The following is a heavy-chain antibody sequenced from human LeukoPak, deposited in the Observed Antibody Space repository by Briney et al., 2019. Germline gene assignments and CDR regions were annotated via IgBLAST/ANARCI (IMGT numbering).Heavy chain of an antibody. D-gene: IGHD3-22*01. Sequence: GGSLRLSCTASGFTFSSYSMNWVRQAPGKGLEWVSSISTSSSYIYYADSVKGRFTISRDNAKNSLYLQMNSLRAEDTAVYYCARSGPHYSESSGYLWGQGTQVTVSS. J-gene: IGHJ5*02. V-gene: IGHV3-21*01. CDR2: ISTSSSYI. CDR3: ARSGPHYSESSGYL. CDR1: GFTFSSYS.